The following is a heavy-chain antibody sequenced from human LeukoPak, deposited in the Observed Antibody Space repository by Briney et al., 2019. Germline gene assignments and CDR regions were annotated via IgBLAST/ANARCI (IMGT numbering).Heavy chain of an antibody. CDR1: GFTFSSYS. Sequence: GGSLRLSCAASGFTFSSYSMNWVRQAPGKGLEWVSSISSSSSYIYYADSVKGRFTISRDNAKNSLHLQMNSLRAEDTAVYYCARDGVTTVHYWGQGTLVTVSS. D-gene: IGHD4-17*01. V-gene: IGHV3-21*01. CDR2: ISSSSSYI. J-gene: IGHJ4*02. CDR3: ARDGVTTVHY.